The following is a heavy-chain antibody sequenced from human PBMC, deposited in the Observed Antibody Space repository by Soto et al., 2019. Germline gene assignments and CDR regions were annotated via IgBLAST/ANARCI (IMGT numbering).Heavy chain of an antibody. V-gene: IGHV3-21*01. Sequence: GGSLRLSCAASGFTFSSYSMNWVRQAPGKGLEWVSSISSSSSYIYYADSVKGRFTISRDNAKNSLYLQMNSLRAEDTAVYYCARGLWIHDYSNSFDYWGQGTLVTVSS. CDR3: ARGLWIHDYSNSFDY. D-gene: IGHD4-4*01. CDR1: GFTFSSYS. J-gene: IGHJ4*02. CDR2: ISSSSSYI.